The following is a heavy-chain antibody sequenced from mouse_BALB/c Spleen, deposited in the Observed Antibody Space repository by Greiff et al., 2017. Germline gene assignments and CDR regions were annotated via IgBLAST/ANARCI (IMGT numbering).Heavy chain of an antibody. Sequence: QVQLKESAAELARPGASVKMSCKASGYTFTSYTMHWVKQRPGQGLEWIGYINPSSGYTEYNQKFKDKTTLTADKSSSTAYMQLSSLTSEDSAVYYCARQTGTEAYWGQGTTLTVSS. CDR3: ARQTGTEAY. J-gene: IGHJ2*01. CDR2: INPSSGYT. CDR1: GYTFTSYT. D-gene: IGHD4-1*01. V-gene: IGHV1-4*02.